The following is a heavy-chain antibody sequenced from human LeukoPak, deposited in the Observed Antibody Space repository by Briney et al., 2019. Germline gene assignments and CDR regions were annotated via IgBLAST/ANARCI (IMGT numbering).Heavy chain of an antibody. CDR2: IHYSGST. CDR3: ARTSEDTGYGDFDY. J-gene: IGHJ4*02. V-gene: IGHV4-31*03. Sequence: SETLSLTCTVSGGSINTGGYYWSWIRQHPGKGLEWIGFIHYSGSTYYNPSLRSRVTMSVDTSENQFSLEVTPVTAADTAVYYCARTSEDTGYGDFDYWGQGTLVTVSS. CDR1: GGSINTGGYY. D-gene: IGHD4-17*01.